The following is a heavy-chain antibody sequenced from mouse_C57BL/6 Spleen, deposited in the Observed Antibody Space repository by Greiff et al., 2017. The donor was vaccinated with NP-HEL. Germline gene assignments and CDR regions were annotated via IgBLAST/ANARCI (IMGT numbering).Heavy chain of an antibody. Sequence: EVKLMESGGGLVKPGGSLKLSCAASGFTFSSYAMSWVRQTPEKRLEWVATLSDGGSYTYYPDTVQGRFTLSRDNAKNNLYLQMSHLKSEDTAMYYCARDYDDDGYAMDYWGQGTSVTVSS. CDR3: ARDYDDDGYAMDY. D-gene: IGHD2-4*01. V-gene: IGHV5-4*01. CDR1: GFTFSSYA. J-gene: IGHJ4*01. CDR2: LSDGGSYT.